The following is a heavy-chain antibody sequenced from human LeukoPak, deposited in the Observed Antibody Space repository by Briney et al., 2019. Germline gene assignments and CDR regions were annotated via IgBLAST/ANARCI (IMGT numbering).Heavy chain of an antibody. Sequence: GGSLRLSCAASGFTFSSYWMHWVRQAPGKGLVWVSRINSDGSSTNYADSVKGRFTISRDNAKNTLYLQMNSLRPEDTAVYYCARDPPVGYSYGYSPDYGMDVWGQGTTVTVSS. CDR2: INSDGSST. CDR3: ARDPPVGYSYGYSPDYGMDV. V-gene: IGHV3-74*01. CDR1: GFTFSSYW. J-gene: IGHJ6*02. D-gene: IGHD5-18*01.